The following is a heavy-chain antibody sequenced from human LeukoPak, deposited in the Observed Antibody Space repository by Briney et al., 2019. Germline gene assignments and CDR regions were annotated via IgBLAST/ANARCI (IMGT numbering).Heavy chain of an antibody. CDR1: GFTFSSYG. D-gene: IGHD4-17*01. J-gene: IGHJ3*02. CDR2: INGSGGST. CDR3: VLYGDYESPDGFDI. Sequence: GGSLRLSCAASGFTFSSYGMNWVRQAPGKGLEWVSAINGSGGSTYYADSVKGRFTISRDNSKNTLYLHMNSLRAEDTAVYYCVLYGDYESPDGFDIWGQGTMVTVSS. V-gene: IGHV3-23*01.